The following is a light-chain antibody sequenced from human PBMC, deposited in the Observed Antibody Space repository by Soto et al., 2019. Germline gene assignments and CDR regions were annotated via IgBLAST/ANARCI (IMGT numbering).Light chain of an antibody. V-gene: IGKV3-11*01. Sequence: EIVLTQSPATLSLSPGERATLSCRASQSVSSYLAWYQQKPGQAPRLLIYDASNRATDIPARFSGSGSGTDFTPAICSLEPEDFAFYYCLQRSGCPWTFGQGTKVEIK. CDR1: QSVSSY. CDR3: LQRSGCPWT. CDR2: DAS. J-gene: IGKJ1*01.